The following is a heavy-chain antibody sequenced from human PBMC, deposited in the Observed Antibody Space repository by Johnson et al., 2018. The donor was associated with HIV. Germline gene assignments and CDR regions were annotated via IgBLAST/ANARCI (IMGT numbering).Heavy chain of an antibody. J-gene: IGHJ3*02. CDR1: GFMLNSHG. CDR3: ARDLTWEMQDTFDI. Sequence: VQLVESGGGLVQPGRSLRLSCAASGFMLNSHGMHWVRQVSKKGLEWVAGISWNSDTIGYADSVKGRFTISRDNTKNSLYLQMKSLRLEDTALYFCARDLTWEMQDTFDIWGQGTMVTVSS. CDR2: ISWNSDTI. D-gene: IGHD1-26*01. V-gene: IGHV3-9*01.